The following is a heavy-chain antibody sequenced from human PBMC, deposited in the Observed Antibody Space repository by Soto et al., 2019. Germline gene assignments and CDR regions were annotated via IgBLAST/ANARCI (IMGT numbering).Heavy chain of an antibody. J-gene: IGHJ6*02. D-gene: IGHD1-1*01. V-gene: IGHV5-51*01. CDR1: GYSFTSYW. Sequence: PGESLKISCKGSGYSFTSYWIXWVRQMPGKGLEWMGIIYPGDSDTRYSPSFQGQVTISADESVSAAYRQWSSLKASDTTIYYCARQQSGNDQPLLSSHYYYYYGMDVWGQGTTVTVSS. CDR2: IYPGDSDT. CDR3: ARQQSGNDQPLLSSHYYYYYGMDV.